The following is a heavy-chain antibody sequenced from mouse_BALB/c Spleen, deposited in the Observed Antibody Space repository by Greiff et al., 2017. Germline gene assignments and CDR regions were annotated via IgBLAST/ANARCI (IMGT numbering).Heavy chain of an antibody. Sequence: EVQLQQSGAELVKPGASVKLSCTASGFNINDTYMHWVKQRPEQGLEWIGRIDPANGNTKYDPKFPGKATITADTSSNTAYLQLSSLTSEDTAVYYCADGYFDYWGQGTTLTVSS. CDR3: ADGYFDY. CDR1: GFNINDTY. CDR2: IDPANGNT. J-gene: IGHJ2*01. D-gene: IGHD2-3*01. V-gene: IGHV14-3*02.